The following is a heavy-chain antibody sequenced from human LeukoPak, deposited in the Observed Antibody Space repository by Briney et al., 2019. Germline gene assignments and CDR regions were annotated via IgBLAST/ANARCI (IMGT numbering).Heavy chain of an antibody. Sequence: GGSRRLSCAASGFSFGDSYMSWVRQAPGKVLEWVSYIMGDRDYTNYADSVNGRFTISTDKATKSLYLQMNSLRDQDTGVYFCVRDIYDYVRGSPSTWFDRWGKGRLVTVS. CDR1: GFSFGDSY. CDR2: IMGDRDYT. J-gene: IGHJ5*02. V-gene: IGHV3-11*06. D-gene: IGHD3-16*01. CDR3: VRDIYDYVRGSPSTWFDR.